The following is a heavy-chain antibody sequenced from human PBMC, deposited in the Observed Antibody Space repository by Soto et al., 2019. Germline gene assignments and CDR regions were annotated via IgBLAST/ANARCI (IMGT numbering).Heavy chain of an antibody. V-gene: IGHV1-18*01. CDR2: ISAYNGNT. CDR3: ARDITMVRGVIITLDY. J-gene: IGHJ4*02. D-gene: IGHD3-10*01. Sequence: GASVKVSCKASGYTFTHYGISWVRPAPGQGLEWMGWISAYNGNTNYAQKLQGRVTMTTDTSTSTAYMELRSLRSDDTAVYYCARDITMVRGVIITLDYWGQGTLVTVSS. CDR1: GYTFTHYG.